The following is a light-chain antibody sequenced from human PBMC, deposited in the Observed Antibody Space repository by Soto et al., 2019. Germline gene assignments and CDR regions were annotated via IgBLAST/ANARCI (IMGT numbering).Light chain of an antibody. V-gene: IGLV2-8*01. Sequence: QSLLTQPPSASGYPGQSVAISCTGTSSDVGGYNYVSWYQQHPGKAPKLMIYEVNKRPSGVPDRFSGSKSGNTASLTVSGLQAEDEADYYCSSYAGSSNVFGTGTKVTGL. CDR3: SSYAGSSNV. CDR2: EVN. J-gene: IGLJ1*01. CDR1: SSDVGGYNY.